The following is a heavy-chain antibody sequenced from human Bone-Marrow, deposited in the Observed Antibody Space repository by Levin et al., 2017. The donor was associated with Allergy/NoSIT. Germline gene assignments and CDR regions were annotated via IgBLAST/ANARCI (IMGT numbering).Heavy chain of an antibody. CDR3: SSAGYYGDRQYYDGLDV. D-gene: IGHD4-17*01. CDR2: IIPIFGTT. Sequence: WASVKVSCKASGGTFNSYGITWVRQAPGQGLEWMGGIIPIFGTTKNAQKFQGRVTITADESTNTAYMELSSLRSEDTAVYFCSSAGYYGDRQYYDGLDVWGQGTTVTVSS. V-gene: IGHV1-69*13. J-gene: IGHJ6*02. CDR1: GGTFNSYG.